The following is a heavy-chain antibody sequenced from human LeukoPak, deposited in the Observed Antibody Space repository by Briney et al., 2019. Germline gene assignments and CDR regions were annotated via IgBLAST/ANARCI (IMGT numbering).Heavy chain of an antibody. Sequence: ASVKVPCKASGYTFTGYFMHWVRQAPGQGLEWMGWINPNSGGTNFAQKFQGRVTMTRDTSISTAYMELSRLRSDDTAVYYCARDRTYSGNDYYYYYYMDVWGKGTTVTVSS. CDR1: GYTFTGYF. J-gene: IGHJ6*03. D-gene: IGHD1-26*01. CDR2: INPNSGGT. V-gene: IGHV1-2*02. CDR3: ARDRTYSGNDYYYYYYMDV.